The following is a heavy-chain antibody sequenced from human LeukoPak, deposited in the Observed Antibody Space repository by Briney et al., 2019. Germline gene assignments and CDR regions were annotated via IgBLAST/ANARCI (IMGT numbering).Heavy chain of an antibody. CDR1: GGSISSYY. Sequence: PSETLSLTCTVSGGSISSYYWSWIRQPPGKGLEWIGYIYYSGSTYYNPSLKSRVTISVDTSKNQFSLKLSSVTAADTAVYYCARGSRIAAAQYFDYWGQGTLVTVSS. CDR3: ARGSRIAAAQYFDY. D-gene: IGHD6-13*01. J-gene: IGHJ4*02. CDR2: IYYSGST. V-gene: IGHV4-59*01.